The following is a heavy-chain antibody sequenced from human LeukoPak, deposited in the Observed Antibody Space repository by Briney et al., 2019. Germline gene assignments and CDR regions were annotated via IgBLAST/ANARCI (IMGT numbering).Heavy chain of an antibody. J-gene: IGHJ4*02. D-gene: IGHD1-26*01. V-gene: IGHV5-51*01. Sequence: GESLKISCKGSGYSFITYWIGWVRQMPGQGLEWMGIIYPGDSDTTYSPSFQGQVTISADKSINTAYLQWSSLKASDTAIYYCERRVHRGGSYSSHSDYWGQGTLVTVSS. CDR2: IYPGDSDT. CDR3: ERRVHRGGSYSSHSDY. CDR1: GYSFITYW.